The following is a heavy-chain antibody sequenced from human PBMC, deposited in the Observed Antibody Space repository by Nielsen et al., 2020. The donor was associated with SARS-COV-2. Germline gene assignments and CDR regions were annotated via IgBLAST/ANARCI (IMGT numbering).Heavy chain of an antibody. J-gene: IGHJ4*02. D-gene: IGHD1-26*01. Sequence: GESLKISCAASGFTFSSYGMHWVRQAPGKGLEWVAVIWYDGSNKYYADSVKGRFTISRDNSKNTLYLQMNSLRAEDTAVYYCAKRLGSGSYSGYFDYWGQGTLVTVSS. CDR1: GFTFSSYG. CDR2: IWYDGSNK. V-gene: IGHV3-33*06. CDR3: AKRLGSGSYSGYFDY.